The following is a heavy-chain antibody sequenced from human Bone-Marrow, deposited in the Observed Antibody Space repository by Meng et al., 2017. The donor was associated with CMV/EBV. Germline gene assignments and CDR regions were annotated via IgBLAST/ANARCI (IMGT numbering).Heavy chain of an antibody. J-gene: IGHJ4*02. CDR2: ISAKNGDT. CDR1: GYKFINYV. D-gene: IGHD2-15*01. CDR3: ARGVGQYDFDL. V-gene: IGHV1-18*01. Sequence: ASVKVSCKASGYKFINYVFDWVRQDPRHGLQWMGTISAKNGDTNYAPELYDRLTLTADTYTSVVYLELRRLVSDDTAIYYCARGVGQYDFDLWGPGTLVTVSS.